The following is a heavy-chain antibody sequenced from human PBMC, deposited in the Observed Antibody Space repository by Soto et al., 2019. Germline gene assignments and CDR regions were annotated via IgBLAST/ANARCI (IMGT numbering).Heavy chain of an antibody. CDR1: GGTFSSYA. D-gene: IGHD1-26*01. CDR2: IIPIFGTA. CDR3: AREERDGGSYYFAFDI. Sequence: QVQLVQSGAEVKKPGSSVKVSCKASGGTFSSYAISWVRQAPGQGLEWMGGIIPIFGTANYAQKCQGRVTMTADESTSTADMELSSLRSEDTAVYYCAREERDGGSYYFAFDIWGQGTMVTVSS. J-gene: IGHJ3*02. V-gene: IGHV1-69*01.